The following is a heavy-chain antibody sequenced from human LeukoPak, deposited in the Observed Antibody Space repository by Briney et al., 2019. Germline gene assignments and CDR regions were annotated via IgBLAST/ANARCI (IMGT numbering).Heavy chain of an antibody. Sequence: SESLSLTCSVSGESFIDYYWAWIRQPPGKGLEWIGEIKHGGGTNYSPSLKSRVTISQNTHRNQFSLNLKSVTAADTAVYFCARAFPLWVADSVSRSTYFTLWGLGTLVTVSS. CDR1: GESFIDYY. D-gene: IGHD3-10*01. CDR2: IKHGGGT. CDR3: ARAFPLWVADSVSRSTYFTL. J-gene: IGHJ4*02. V-gene: IGHV4-34*01.